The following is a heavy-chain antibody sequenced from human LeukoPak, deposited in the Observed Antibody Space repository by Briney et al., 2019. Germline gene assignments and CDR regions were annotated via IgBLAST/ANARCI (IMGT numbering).Heavy chain of an antibody. J-gene: IGHJ4*02. CDR3: AKDSPPGSGWPRAYFDY. Sequence: GGTLRLSCAASGFAFSSYAMSWVRQAPGKGLEWVSYISGSGGSTYYADSVKGRFTISRDNSKNTLYLQMTSLTAEDTAVYYCAKDSPPGSGWPRAYFDYWGQGTLVTVSS. CDR1: GFAFSSYA. CDR2: ISGSGGST. D-gene: IGHD6-19*01. V-gene: IGHV3-23*01.